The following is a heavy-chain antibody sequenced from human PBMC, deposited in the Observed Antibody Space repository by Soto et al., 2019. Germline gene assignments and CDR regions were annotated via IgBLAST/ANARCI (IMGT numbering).Heavy chain of an antibody. D-gene: IGHD3-9*01. CDR1: GGSFSGYY. CDR3: ATAGIDYDILTGYYLGGYYFDY. Sequence: KSSETLSLTCAVYGGSFSGYYLSWIRQPPGKGLEWIGEINHSGSTNYNPSLKSRVTISVDTSKNQFSLKLSSVTAADTAVYYCATAGIDYDILTGYYLGGYYFDYWGQGTLVTVYS. V-gene: IGHV4-34*01. J-gene: IGHJ4*02. CDR2: INHSGST.